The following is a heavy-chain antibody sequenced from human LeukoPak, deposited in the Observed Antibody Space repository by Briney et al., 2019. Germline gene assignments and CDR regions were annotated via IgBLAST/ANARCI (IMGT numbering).Heavy chain of an antibody. CDR2: INHSGST. J-gene: IGHJ4*02. CDR3: ARGRYHYDSSGYWYHFDY. D-gene: IGHD3-22*01. V-gene: IGHV4-34*01. Sequence: PSETLSLTCAVYGGSFSGYYWSWIRQPPGKGLEWIGEINHSGSTNYNPSLKSRVTISVDTSKNQFSLKLSSVTAADTAVYYCARGRYHYDSSGYWYHFDYWGQGTLVTVSS. CDR1: GGSFSGYY.